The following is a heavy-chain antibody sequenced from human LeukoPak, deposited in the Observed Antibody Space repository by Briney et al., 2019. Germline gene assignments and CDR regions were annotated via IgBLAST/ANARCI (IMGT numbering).Heavy chain of an antibody. CDR2: IYTSGST. CDR3: ARGHGDYVQYYYMDV. D-gene: IGHD4-17*01. J-gene: IGHJ6*03. V-gene: IGHV4-4*09. Sequence: KPSETLSLTCTVSGGSISSYYWSWIRQPPGKGLEWVWYIYTSGSTNYNPSLKSRVTISVDTSKNQFSLKLSSVTAADTAVYYCARGHGDYVQYYYMDVWGKGTTVTVSS. CDR1: GGSISSYY.